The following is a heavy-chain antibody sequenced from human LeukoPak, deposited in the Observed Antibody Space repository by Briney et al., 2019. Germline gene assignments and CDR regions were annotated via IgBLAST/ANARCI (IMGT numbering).Heavy chain of an antibody. J-gene: IGHJ5*02. D-gene: IGHD3-22*01. V-gene: IGHV1-24*01. CDR1: GYSLSELS. CDR3: TTVRFEVESSGYYHNYFDP. Sequence: ASVKVSCKVSGYSLSELSMHWVRQAPGKGLEWRGGFDPEDGKTINAQKFQGRLTMTEDRSTDTAYMELSSLRSEDTAVYYCTTVRFEVESSGYYHNYFDPWGQGTLVSVSS. CDR2: FDPEDGKT.